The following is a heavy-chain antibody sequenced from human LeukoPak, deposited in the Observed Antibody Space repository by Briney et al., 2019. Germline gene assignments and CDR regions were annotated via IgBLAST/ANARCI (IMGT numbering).Heavy chain of an antibody. CDR3: ARPFSEVGDAYDI. J-gene: IGHJ4*02. Sequence: GGSLRLSRAASGLPHSTYWMHWVRQAPGKGAVWVSRNSSDGSDTNYADCVKGRFTIPRDNAKNTLHMQRNSQRAEDTPVYYCARPFSEVGDAYDIWGQGTLVTVSS. V-gene: IGHV3-74*01. CDR2: NSSDGSDT. D-gene: IGHD2-21*02. CDR1: GLPHSTYW.